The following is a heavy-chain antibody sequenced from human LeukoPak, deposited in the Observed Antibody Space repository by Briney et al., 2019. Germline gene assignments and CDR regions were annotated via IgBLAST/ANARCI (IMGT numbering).Heavy chain of an antibody. J-gene: IGHJ4*02. CDR2: FDPEDGET. D-gene: IGHD5-24*01. CDR1: GYTLTELS. V-gene: IGHV1-24*01. Sequence: ASVKVSCKVSGYTLTELSMHWVRQAPGKGLEWMGGFDPEDGETIYAQKFQGRVTMTEDTSTDTAYMELSSLRSEDTAVYYCATETLAVEMATIGLSPRGYYFDYWGQGTLVTVSS. CDR3: ATETLAVEMATIGLSPRGYYFDY.